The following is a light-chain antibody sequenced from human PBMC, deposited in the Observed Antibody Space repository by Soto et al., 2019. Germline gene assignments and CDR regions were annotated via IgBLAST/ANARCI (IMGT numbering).Light chain of an antibody. CDR1: SSDVGGFNY. V-gene: IGLV2-14*01. J-gene: IGLJ1*01. Sequence: QSALTQPASVSGSPGQSITIPCTGTSSDVGGFNYVSWYQQHPGKAPKLIIYDVSNRPSGVSNRFSGSKSDNTASLTISGLQAEDEADYYCSSYTNSPSYVFGTGTKLTVL. CDR3: SSYTNSPSYV. CDR2: DVS.